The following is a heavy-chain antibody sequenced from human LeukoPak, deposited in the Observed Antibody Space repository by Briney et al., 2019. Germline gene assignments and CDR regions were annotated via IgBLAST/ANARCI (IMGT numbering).Heavy chain of an antibody. D-gene: IGHD2-15*01. CDR1: GYTFTGYY. J-gene: IGHJ3*02. CDR3: ARVQGVRIGRAFDI. Sequence: GASVKVSCKASGYTFTGYYMHWVRQAPGQGLEWMGWINPNSGGTNYAQKFQGRVTMTRDTSTSTVYMELSSLRSEDTAVYYCARVQGVRIGRAFDIWGQGTMVTVSS. CDR2: INPNSGGT. V-gene: IGHV1-2*02.